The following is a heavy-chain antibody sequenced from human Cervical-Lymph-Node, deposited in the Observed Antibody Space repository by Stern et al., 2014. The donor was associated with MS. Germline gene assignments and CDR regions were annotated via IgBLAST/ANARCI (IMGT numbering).Heavy chain of an antibody. V-gene: IGHV4-31*03. Sequence: QLQLQESGPGLVKPSQTLSLSCTVSGAPINSGGYYWTWLRQLPGKGLEWVGYIHHSGATFYNPSLKSRVSISSHTSENQFSLKLNSVTAADTAVYYCAAIGPLMEGAAFDIWGQGTMVTVSP. J-gene: IGHJ3*02. D-gene: IGHD3-16*01. CDR2: IHHSGAT. CDR3: AAIGPLMEGAAFDI. CDR1: GAPINSGGYY.